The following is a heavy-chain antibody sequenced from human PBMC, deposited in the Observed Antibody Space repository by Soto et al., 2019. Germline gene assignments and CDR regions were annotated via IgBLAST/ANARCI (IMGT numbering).Heavy chain of an antibody. Sequence: PGGSLRLSCAASGFSFSNYGMHWVRQAPGKGLEWVALIWHDGSNKYYAESVKGRFSISRDNSKDMVHLQMNSLRASDTAMYYCAGAGDANTGFGKAYCGQGTRVTVSS. CDR3: AGAGDANTGFGKAY. CDR2: IWHDGSNK. D-gene: IGHD2-21*01. J-gene: IGHJ4*02. V-gene: IGHV3-33*01. CDR1: GFSFSNYG.